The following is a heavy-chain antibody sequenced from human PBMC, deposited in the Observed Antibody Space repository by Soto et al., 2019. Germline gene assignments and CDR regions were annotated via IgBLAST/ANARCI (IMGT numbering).Heavy chain of an antibody. D-gene: IGHD3-10*01. CDR3: ARGAGGYYYMDV. CDR2: LYIDGSST. V-gene: IGHV3-74*01. Sequence: EVQLVESGGGLVQPGGSLRLSCAASGFTFSSYWMHWVRQVPGKGLVWVSRLYIDGSSTSYADSVKGRFTISRDNAKNTLYLQMNSLRAEDTAVYYCARGAGGYYYMDVWGKGTTGTVSS. CDR1: GFTFSSYW. J-gene: IGHJ6*03.